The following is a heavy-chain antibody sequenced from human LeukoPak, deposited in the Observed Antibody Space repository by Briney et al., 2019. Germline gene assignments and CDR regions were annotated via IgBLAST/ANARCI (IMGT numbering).Heavy chain of an antibody. CDR2: IYYNGNT. D-gene: IGHD4-23*01. CDR3: ARNWEYGGNSQLAFDI. Sequence: SETLSLTCAVSGYSISRSHWWGWIRQPPGKGLEWIGFIYYNGNTYYNPSLRSRVTMSVDTSKNQFSLKLNSVTAVDTAVYYCARNWEYGGNSQLAFDIWGQGTMVTVSS. V-gene: IGHV4-28*01. CDR1: GYSISRSHW. J-gene: IGHJ3*02.